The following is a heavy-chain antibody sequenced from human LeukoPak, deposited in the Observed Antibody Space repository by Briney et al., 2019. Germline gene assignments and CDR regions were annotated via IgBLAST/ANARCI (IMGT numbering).Heavy chain of an antibody. CDR1: GGSISSGSYY. CDR2: IYYSGST. J-gene: IGHJ4*02. D-gene: IGHD6-6*01. CDR3: ARSSAARHSGGFDY. Sequence: PSQTLSLTCTVSGGSISSGSYYWSWIRQPPGKGLEWIGSIYYSGSTYYNPSLKSRVTISVDTSKNQFSLKLSSVTAADTAVYYCARSSAARHSGGFDYWGQGTLVTVSS. V-gene: IGHV4-39*07.